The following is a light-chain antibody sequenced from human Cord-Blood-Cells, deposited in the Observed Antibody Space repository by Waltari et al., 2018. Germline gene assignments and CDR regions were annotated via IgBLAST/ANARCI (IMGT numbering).Light chain of an antibody. CDR2: EDN. CDR3: QSYDSSNWV. J-gene: IGLJ3*02. Sequence: NFMLTQPHSVSESPGKTVTISCTRSSGSIASNYVQWYQQRPGSAPTTVISEDNQRPPGVPDRFSGSIDSSSNSASLPISGLKTEDEADYYCQSYDSSNWVFGGGTKLTVL. CDR1: SGSIASNY. V-gene: IGLV6-57*03.